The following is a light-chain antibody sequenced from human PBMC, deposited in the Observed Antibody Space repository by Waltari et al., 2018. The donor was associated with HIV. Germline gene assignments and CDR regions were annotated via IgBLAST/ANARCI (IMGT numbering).Light chain of an antibody. V-gene: IGLV2-14*01. Sequence: QSVLTQPASVSGSPGQSITISCTGTNSDIGAYDYVSWYQQHPGNAPKLLIYEVTIRSPGISYRFAGSKSGNTASMTISGLQAEDEAHYYCSSYAATTTIVFGGGTRLTVL. CDR2: EVT. CDR1: NSDIGAYDY. J-gene: IGLJ3*02. CDR3: SSYAATTTIV.